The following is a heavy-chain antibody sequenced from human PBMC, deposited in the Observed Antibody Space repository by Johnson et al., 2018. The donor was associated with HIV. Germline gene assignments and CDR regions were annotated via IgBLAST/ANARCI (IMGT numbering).Heavy chain of an antibody. Sequence: QLVESGGGLVQPGRSLRLSCAASGFTFDDYAMHWVRQVPGKGLEWVSGISWNSGSIGSADSVKGRFTISRDNYKNTLYLQMNSLRAEDTAVYYCARDRGGGTEAGAFDIWGQGTMVTVSS. CDR3: ARDRGGGTEAGAFDI. J-gene: IGHJ3*02. CDR1: GFTFDDYA. D-gene: IGHD2-15*01. V-gene: IGHV3-9*01. CDR2: ISWNSGSI.